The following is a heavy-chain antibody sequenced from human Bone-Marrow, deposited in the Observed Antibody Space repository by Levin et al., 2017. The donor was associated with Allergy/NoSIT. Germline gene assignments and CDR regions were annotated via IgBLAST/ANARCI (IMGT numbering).Heavy chain of an antibody. CDR1: GFTFSSYG. V-gene: IGHV3-30*18. J-gene: IGHJ4*02. CDR3: AKAVWGELPVDY. Sequence: GESLKISCAASGFTFSSYGMHWVRQAPGKGLEWVAVISYDGSNKYYADSVKGRFTISRDNSKNTLYLQMNSLRAEDTAVYYCAKAVWGELPVDYWGQGTLVTVSS. CDR2: ISYDGSNK. D-gene: IGHD1-26*01.